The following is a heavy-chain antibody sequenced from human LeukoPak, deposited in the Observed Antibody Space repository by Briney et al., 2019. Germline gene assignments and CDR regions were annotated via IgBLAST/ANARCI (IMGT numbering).Heavy chain of an antibody. Sequence: PGGSLRLSCAASGFTFSDYYMSWIRQAPGKGLEWVSYISSSGSTIYYADSVKGRFTISRDNAKNSLYLQMNSLRAEVTAVYYCARELAAAGTADCYWGQGTLVTVSS. V-gene: IGHV3-11*01. CDR2: ISSSGSTI. CDR3: ARELAAAGTADCY. CDR1: GFTFSDYY. D-gene: IGHD6-13*01. J-gene: IGHJ4*02.